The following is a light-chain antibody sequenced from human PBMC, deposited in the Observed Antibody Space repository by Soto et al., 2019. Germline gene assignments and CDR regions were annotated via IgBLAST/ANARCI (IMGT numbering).Light chain of an antibody. Sequence: DIQLTQSPSFLSASVGDRVTITCRASQGISSYLAWYQQKPGKAPQLLIYAASTLQSGVPSRFSGSGSGTEFSLTISSLQPEDFATYDCQQLNSYPYTFGQGTKLEIK. J-gene: IGKJ2*01. CDR1: QGISSY. V-gene: IGKV1-9*01. CDR3: QQLNSYPYT. CDR2: AAS.